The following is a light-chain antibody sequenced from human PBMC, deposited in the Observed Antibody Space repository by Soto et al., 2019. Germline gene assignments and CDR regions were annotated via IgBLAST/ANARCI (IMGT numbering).Light chain of an antibody. CDR3: SSYTSSYTWI. J-gene: IGLJ3*02. V-gene: IGLV2-14*03. Sequence: QSALAQPASVSGSPGQSITISCSGTTNDVGGYNYVSWYQQHPGKAPKLLIYGVTDRPSGVSSRFPGSKSGNAASLTISGLQAEDEGDYYCSSYTSSYTWIFGGGTKVTVL. CDR2: GVT. CDR1: TNDVGGYNY.